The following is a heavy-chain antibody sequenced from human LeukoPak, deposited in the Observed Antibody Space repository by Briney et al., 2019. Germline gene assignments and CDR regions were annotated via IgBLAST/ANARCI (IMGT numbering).Heavy chain of an antibody. CDR2: IYSGGST. CDR3: ASALYSSGWYPSDAFDI. D-gene: IGHD6-19*01. Sequence: GGSLRLSCAASGFTVSSNYMSWVRQAPGKGLEWVSVIYSGGSTYYADSVKGRFTISRDNSKNTLYLQMNSLRAEDTAVYYCASALYSSGWYPSDAFDIWGQGTMVTVSS. J-gene: IGHJ3*02. V-gene: IGHV3-53*01. CDR1: GFTVSSNY.